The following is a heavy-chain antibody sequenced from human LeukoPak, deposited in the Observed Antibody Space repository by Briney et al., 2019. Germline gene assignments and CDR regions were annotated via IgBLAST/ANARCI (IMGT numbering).Heavy chain of an antibody. D-gene: IGHD1/OR15-1a*01. V-gene: IGHV3-15*01. Sequence: PGGSLRLSCATSGFTFSGAWMSWVRQAPGKGLEWVGRIKSTTAGGTIDYAAPVKGRFTVSRDDSKNMLYLQMNSLKTEDTAVYYCTTLTLNNAPKGWGQGTLVTVSS. CDR3: TTLTLNNAPKG. CDR2: IKSTTAGGTI. CDR1: GFTFSGAW. J-gene: IGHJ4*02.